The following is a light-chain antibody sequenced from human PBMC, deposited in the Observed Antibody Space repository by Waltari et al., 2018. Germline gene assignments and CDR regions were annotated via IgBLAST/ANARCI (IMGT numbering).Light chain of an antibody. V-gene: IGKV3-15*01. CDR2: GAS. CDR1: QSVSSN. J-gene: IGKJ4*01. Sequence: EIVMTQSPATLSVSPGERATLSCRASQSVSSNLAWYQQKPGQAPRLLIYGASTRATGIPAGLSGSGSGTEFTLTISSLQSEDFAVYYCQQYNNWPLTFGGGTKVEIK. CDR3: QQYNNWPLT.